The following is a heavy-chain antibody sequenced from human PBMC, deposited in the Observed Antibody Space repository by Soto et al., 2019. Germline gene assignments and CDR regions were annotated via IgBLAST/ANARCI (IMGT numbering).Heavy chain of an antibody. Sequence: QVQLQESGPGLVKPSQTLSLTCTVSGGSISSGGDYWSWIRQHPGKGLEWIGYIYYSGSTYYNPSLTSRVXISPDXXKNQFSLKLTSVTAADTAVYYCARDQSGYSSGMDVWGQGTTVTASS. J-gene: IGHJ6*02. CDR3: ARDQSGYSSGMDV. CDR1: GGSISSGGDY. D-gene: IGHD4-4*01. V-gene: IGHV4-31*03. CDR2: IYYSGST.